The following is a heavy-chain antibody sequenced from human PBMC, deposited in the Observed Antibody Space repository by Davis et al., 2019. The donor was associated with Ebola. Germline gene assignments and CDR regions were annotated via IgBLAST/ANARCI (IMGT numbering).Heavy chain of an antibody. CDR2: ISYDGSNK. Sequence: PGGSLRLSCAASGFTYSSYAMHWVRQAPGKGLEWVAVISYDGSNKYYADSVKGRFTISRDNSKNTLYLQMNSLRAEDTAVYYCARDVTTIFGVVKYYFDYWGQGTLVTVSS. CDR1: GFTYSSYA. V-gene: IGHV3-30-3*01. D-gene: IGHD3-3*01. J-gene: IGHJ4*02. CDR3: ARDVTTIFGVVKYYFDY.